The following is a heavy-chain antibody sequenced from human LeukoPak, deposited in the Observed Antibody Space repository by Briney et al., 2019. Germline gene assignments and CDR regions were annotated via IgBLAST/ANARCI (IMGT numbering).Heavy chain of an antibody. D-gene: IGHD6-13*01. CDR1: GYRFTSYW. CDR2: IYPGDSDT. CDR3: ARHPIAAAGTNWFDH. V-gene: IGHV5-51*01. Sequence: GESLKISCKGSGYRFTSYWIGWVRQMPGKGLEWMGIIYPGDSDTRYSPSFQGQVTISADKSISTAYLQWSSLKASDTAMYYCARHPIAAAGTNWFDHWGQGTLVTVSS. J-gene: IGHJ5*02.